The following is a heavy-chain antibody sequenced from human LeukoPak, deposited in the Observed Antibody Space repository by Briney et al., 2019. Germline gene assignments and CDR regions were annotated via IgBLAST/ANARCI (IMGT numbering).Heavy chain of an antibody. CDR3: ARDTNNYYYYYYMDV. V-gene: IGHV4-39*07. Sequence: SETLSLTCTVSGGSISSSSYYWGWIRQPPGKGLKWIGSIYYSGSTYYNPSLKSRVTISVDTSKNQFSLKLSSVTAADTAVYYCARDTNNYYYYYYMDVWGKGTTVTVSS. CDR1: GGSISSSSYY. J-gene: IGHJ6*03. D-gene: IGHD1-20*01. CDR2: IYYSGST.